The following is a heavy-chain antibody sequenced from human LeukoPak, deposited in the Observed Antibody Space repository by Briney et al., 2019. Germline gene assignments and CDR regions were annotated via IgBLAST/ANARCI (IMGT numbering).Heavy chain of an antibody. CDR1: GGTFSSCA. CDR3: SSGDTRVSVFDY. D-gene: IGHD3-10*01. V-gene: IGHV1-69*04. Sequence: SVKVSCKASGGTFSSCAISWVRQAPGQRLEWMGRIIPILGIANYAQKFQGRVTITADKSTSRAYMELSGLRSEDTAVYYCSSGDTRVSVFDYWGQGTLVTVSS. J-gene: IGHJ4*02. CDR2: IIPILGIA.